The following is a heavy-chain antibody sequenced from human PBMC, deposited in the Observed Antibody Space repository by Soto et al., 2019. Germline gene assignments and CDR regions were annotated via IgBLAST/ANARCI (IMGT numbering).Heavy chain of an antibody. D-gene: IGHD2-15*01. CDR1: GYTFTSYG. CDR2: ISADNGNT. V-gene: IGHV1-18*01. J-gene: IGHJ5*01. CDR3: ARDRGCGGRCWGWFDS. Sequence: QVQLVQSGTEVKKPGASVKVSCKASGYTFTSYGISWVRQAPGQGLEWMGWISADNGNTNYAQKVQGRVTMTTETSTSTDYMELRSLRSDDTAVYYCARDRGCGGRCWGWFDSWGQGTLVSVSS.